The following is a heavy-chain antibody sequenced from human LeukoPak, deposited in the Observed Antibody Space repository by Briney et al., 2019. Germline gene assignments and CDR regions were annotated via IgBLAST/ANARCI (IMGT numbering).Heavy chain of an antibody. V-gene: IGHV3-23*01. D-gene: IGHD2-15*01. Sequence: GGSLRLSCAASGFTFSSYAMSWVRQAPGKGLEWVSAISGSGVSTFYADSVKGRFTIFRDNSKNTLYLQMNSLRAEDTAVYYCAGGRLNWYFDLWGRGTLVTVSS. CDR3: AGGRLNWYFDL. CDR1: GFTFSSYA. J-gene: IGHJ2*01. CDR2: ISGSGVST.